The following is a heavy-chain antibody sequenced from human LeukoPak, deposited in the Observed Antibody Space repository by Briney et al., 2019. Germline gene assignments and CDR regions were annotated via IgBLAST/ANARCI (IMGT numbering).Heavy chain of an antibody. CDR2: MSAYNGNT. CDR3: ARAYGDYSGYYYYGMDV. V-gene: IGHV1-18*01. CDR1: GYTFTSYG. Sequence: ASVKVSCKASGYTFTSYGISWVRQAPGQGLEWMGWMSAYNGNTNYAQKLQGRVTMTTDTSTSTAYMELRSLRSDDTAVYYCARAYGDYSGYYYYGMDVWGQGTTVTISS. J-gene: IGHJ6*02. D-gene: IGHD4-17*01.